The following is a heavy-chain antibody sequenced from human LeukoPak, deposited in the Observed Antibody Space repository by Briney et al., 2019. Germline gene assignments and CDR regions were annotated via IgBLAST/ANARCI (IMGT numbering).Heavy chain of an antibody. CDR3: AREERYGSGSYYLGPYGMDV. V-gene: IGHV3-33*01. Sequence: GGSLRLSCAASGFTFSSYGMHWVRQAPGKGLKWVAVIWYDGSNKYYADSVKGRFTISRDNSKNTLYLQMNSLRAEDTAVYYCAREERYGSGSYYLGPYGMDVWGQGTTVTVSS. CDR2: IWYDGSNK. D-gene: IGHD3-10*01. J-gene: IGHJ6*02. CDR1: GFTFSSYG.